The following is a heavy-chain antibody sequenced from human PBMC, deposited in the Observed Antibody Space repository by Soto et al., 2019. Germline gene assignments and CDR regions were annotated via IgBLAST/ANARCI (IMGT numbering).Heavy chain of an antibody. D-gene: IGHD3-22*01. CDR3: ARDQSDSSGYYLDY. CDR1: GFTFSSYG. V-gene: IGHV3-33*01. CDR2: IWYDGSNK. Sequence: QVQLVESGGGVVQPGRSLRLSCAASGFTFSSYGMHWVRQAPGKGLEWVAVIWYDGSNKYYADSVKGRFTISRDNSKNKLYMQRNSLRDEDTAVYYCARDQSDSSGYYLDYWGQGTLVTVSS. J-gene: IGHJ4*02.